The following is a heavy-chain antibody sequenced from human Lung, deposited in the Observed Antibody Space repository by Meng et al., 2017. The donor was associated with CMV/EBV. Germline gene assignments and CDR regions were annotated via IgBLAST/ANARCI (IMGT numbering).Heavy chain of an antibody. V-gene: IGHV3-74*01. CDR2: IDNNGRSA. CDR3: VRGLAENLGWEMGY. J-gene: IGHJ4*02. CDR1: GLTVRSYW. D-gene: IGHD1-26*01. Sequence: VQLVESGGGLVQPGGSLGLSCAVSGLTVRSYWMHWVRQAPGKGLEWVSRIDNNGRSASYADSVRGRFTISRDSAKNTLYLQMSSLRVEDTAVYYCVRGLAENLGWEMGYWGQGTLVTVSS.